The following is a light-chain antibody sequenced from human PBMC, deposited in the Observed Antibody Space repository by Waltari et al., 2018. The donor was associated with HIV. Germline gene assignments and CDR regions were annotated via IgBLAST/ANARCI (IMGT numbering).Light chain of an antibody. CDR2: WAS. V-gene: IGKV4-1*01. Sequence: DIVMTQSPDSLAVSLGERATINCKSSQSVLYSSNNKNYLAWYQQKSGQPPKLLIAWASTRESEGPDRFSGSGSGTDFTLTISSLQAEDVALYYCQQYYTTLFSFGPGTKVEIK. CDR3: QQYYTTLFS. CDR1: QSVLYSSNNKNY. J-gene: IGKJ3*01.